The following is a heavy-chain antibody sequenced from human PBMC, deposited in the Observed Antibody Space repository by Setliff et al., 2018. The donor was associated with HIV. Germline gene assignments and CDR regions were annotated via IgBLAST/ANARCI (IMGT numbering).Heavy chain of an antibody. D-gene: IGHD4-4*01. CDR2: IYYSGST. Sequence: NPSETLSLTCTVSGGSISSSSYYWGWIRQPPGKGLEWIGTIYYSGSTYYNPSLKSRVTISVDTSKNQFSLKLSSVTAADTAVYYCARDIGTVTDSDYWGQGTLVTVS. CDR1: GGSISSSSYY. CDR3: ARDIGTVTDSDY. J-gene: IGHJ4*02. V-gene: IGHV4-39*07.